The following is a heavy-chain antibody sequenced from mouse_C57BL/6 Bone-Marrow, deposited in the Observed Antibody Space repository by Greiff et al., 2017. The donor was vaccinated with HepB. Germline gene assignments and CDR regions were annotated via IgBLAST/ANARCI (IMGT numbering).Heavy chain of an antibody. CDR1: GYTFTDYY. D-gene: IGHD1-1*01. V-gene: IGHV1-76*01. J-gene: IGHJ3*01. CDR2: IYPGSGNT. Sequence: QVQLKQSGAELVRPGASVKLSCKASGYTFTDYYINWVKQRPGQGLEWIARIYPGSGNTYYNEKFKGKATLTAEKSSSTAYMQLSSLTSEDSAVYFCASSPFTTVVEGAYWGQGTLVTVSA. CDR3: ASSPFTTVVEGAY.